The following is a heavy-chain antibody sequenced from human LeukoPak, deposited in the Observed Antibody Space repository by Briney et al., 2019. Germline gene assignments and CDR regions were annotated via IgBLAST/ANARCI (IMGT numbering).Heavy chain of an antibody. CDR3: ARDWIAAAVPFDI. J-gene: IGHJ3*02. CDR1: GGSFSGYY. Sequence: SETLSLTCAVYGGSFSGYYWSWIRQPPGKGLEWIGEINHSGSTNYNPTLKSRVTISVDTSKNQFSLKLSSVTAADTAVYYCARDWIAAAVPFDIWGQGTPVTVSS. V-gene: IGHV4-34*01. D-gene: IGHD6-13*01. CDR2: INHSGST.